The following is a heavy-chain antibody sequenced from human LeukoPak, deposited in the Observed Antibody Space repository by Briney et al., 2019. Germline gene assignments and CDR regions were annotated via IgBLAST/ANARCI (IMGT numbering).Heavy chain of an antibody. Sequence: GGSLRLSCAASGFTFSTYSMNWVRQAPGKGLEWVSSISSSSRYIYYADSVKGRFTISRDNAKNSLYLQMNSLRAEDTAVYYCAREYGSRRGLWAFVIWGHGTMVTVSS. J-gene: IGHJ3*02. D-gene: IGHD3-10*01. V-gene: IGHV3-21*01. CDR3: AREYGSRRGLWAFVI. CDR1: GFTFSTYS. CDR2: ISSSSRYI.